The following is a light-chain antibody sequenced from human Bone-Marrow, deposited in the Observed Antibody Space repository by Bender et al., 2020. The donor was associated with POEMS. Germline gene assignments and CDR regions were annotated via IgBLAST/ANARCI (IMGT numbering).Light chain of an antibody. V-gene: IGLV1-44*01. CDR3: AVWDDSLNGWV. CDR2: SSH. CDR1: SSNIGAHA. J-gene: IGLJ3*02. Sequence: QSVLTQPHSASGTPGQRVTISCSGGSSNIGAHAVNWYQHLPGTAPKLLIYSSHRRPSEVPDRFSGSRSGTSASLAISGLQSEDEADYYCAVWDDSLNGWVFGGGTKLTV.